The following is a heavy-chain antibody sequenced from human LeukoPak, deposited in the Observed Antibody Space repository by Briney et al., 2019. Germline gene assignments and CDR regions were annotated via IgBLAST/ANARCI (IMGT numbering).Heavy chain of an antibody. D-gene: IGHD2-15*01. CDR1: GYTFINYG. V-gene: IGHV1-18*01. Sequence: ASVKVSCKASGYTFINYGISWVRQAPGQGLEWMGWISAYNGNTNYAQKLQGRVIMTTDTSTSTAYMELMSLRSDDTAVYYCARDGDEIVGYCSGDSCHVDYWGQGTLVTVPS. CDR3: ARDGDEIVGYCSGDSCHVDY. CDR2: ISAYNGNT. J-gene: IGHJ4*02.